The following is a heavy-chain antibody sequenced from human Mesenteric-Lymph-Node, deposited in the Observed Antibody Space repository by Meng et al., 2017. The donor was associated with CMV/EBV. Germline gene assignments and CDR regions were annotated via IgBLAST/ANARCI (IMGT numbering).Heavy chain of an antibody. CDR3: ARDEGVGARGFDY. Sequence: GESLKISCAVSGFTVSSNYMSWVRQAPGKGLEWVSVIYSGGSTHYADSVKGRFTISRDTSKNTLYLQMNSLRAEDTAVHYCARDEGVGARGFDYWGQGTLVTVSS. J-gene: IGHJ4*02. CDR2: IYSGGST. V-gene: IGHV3-53*01. CDR1: GFTVSSNY. D-gene: IGHD1-26*01.